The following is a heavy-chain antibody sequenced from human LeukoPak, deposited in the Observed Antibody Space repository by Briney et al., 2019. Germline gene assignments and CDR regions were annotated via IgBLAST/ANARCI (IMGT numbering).Heavy chain of an antibody. CDR2: INSDGFST. Sequence: GGSLRLSCAASGXTFSSFWIHWVRQVPGKGLVCVSRINSDGFSTSYADSVKGRFTISRDNAKNTLYLQMNSLRAEDTAVYYCARGTSGGYFDYWGQGTLVTVSS. CDR1: GXTFSSFW. V-gene: IGHV3-74*01. CDR3: ARGTSGGYFDY. D-gene: IGHD1-26*01. J-gene: IGHJ4*02.